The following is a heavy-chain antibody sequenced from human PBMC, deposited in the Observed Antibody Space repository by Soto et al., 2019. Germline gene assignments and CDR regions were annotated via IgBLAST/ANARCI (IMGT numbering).Heavy chain of an antibody. Sequence: SETLSLTCAVYGGSFSGNYWSWIRQPPRKGLEWIGEINHSGSTNYNPSLKSRVTISVDTSKNQFSLKLSSVTAADTAVYYCARVGEYCTNGVCYTRVYYFDYWGQGTLVTVSS. J-gene: IGHJ4*02. CDR3: ARVGEYCTNGVCYTRVYYFDY. CDR2: INHSGST. D-gene: IGHD2-8*01. CDR1: GGSFSGNY. V-gene: IGHV4-34*01.